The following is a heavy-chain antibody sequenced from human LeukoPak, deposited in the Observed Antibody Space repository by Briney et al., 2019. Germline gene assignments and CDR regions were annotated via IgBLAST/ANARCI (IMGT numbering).Heavy chain of an antibody. CDR1: GGSISRSTNY. D-gene: IGHD4-23*01. CDR2: TYYSGST. CDR3: ARSSYSSNWSKDY. J-gene: IGHJ4*02. Sequence: PSETLSLTCTVSGGSISRSTNYWGWIRQPPGKGLEWIGSTYYSGSTYYNPSLKSRVTISVDASKNQFSLKVSSATAADTAVYYCARSSYSSNWSKDYWGQGTLVTVSS. V-gene: IGHV4-39*01.